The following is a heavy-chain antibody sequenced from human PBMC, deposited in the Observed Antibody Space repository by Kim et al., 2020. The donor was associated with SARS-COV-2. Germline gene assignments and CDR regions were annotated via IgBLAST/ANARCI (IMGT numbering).Heavy chain of an antibody. J-gene: IGHJ6*02. V-gene: IGHV3-30*18. CDR2: ISYDGSNK. CDR1: GFTFSSYG. Sequence: GGSLRLSCAASGFTFSSYGMHWVRQAPGKGLEWVAVISYDGSNKYYADSVKGRFTISRDNSKNTLYLQMNSLRAEDTAVYYCAKAVGLWFGELLTYYYYGMDVWGQGTTVTVSS. CDR3: AKAVGLWFGELLTYYYYGMDV. D-gene: IGHD3-10*01.